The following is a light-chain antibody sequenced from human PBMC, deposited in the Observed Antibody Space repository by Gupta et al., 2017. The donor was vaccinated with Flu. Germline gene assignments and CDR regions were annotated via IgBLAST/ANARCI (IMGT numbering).Light chain of an antibody. CDR3: ATWDDSRNGVI. CDR1: SSNIGSNT. Sequence: SVLTQPPSVSGTPGQRVTISCSGSSSNIGSNTVNWYQRLPGTAPKLLIYSNSRGPSGVPDRFSGSKSGTSASLAISGLQSEDEADYYCATWDDSRNGVIFGGGTKLTVL. CDR2: SNS. J-gene: IGLJ2*01. V-gene: IGLV1-44*01.